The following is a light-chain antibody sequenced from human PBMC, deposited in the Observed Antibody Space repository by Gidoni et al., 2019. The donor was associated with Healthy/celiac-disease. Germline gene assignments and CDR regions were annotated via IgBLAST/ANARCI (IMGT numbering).Light chain of an antibody. Sequence: EIVLTQSPATLSLSPGGRATLSCRASQRVSSYLAWYQQKPGQAPRLLIYDASNRATGIPARFSGSGSGTDFTLTISSLEPEDFAVYYCQQRSNWPQLTFGGGTKVEIK. J-gene: IGKJ4*01. V-gene: IGKV3-11*01. CDR3: QQRSNWPQLT. CDR1: QRVSSY. CDR2: DAS.